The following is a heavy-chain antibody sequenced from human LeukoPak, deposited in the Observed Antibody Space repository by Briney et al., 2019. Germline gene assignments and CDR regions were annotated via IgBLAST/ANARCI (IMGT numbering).Heavy chain of an antibody. Sequence: GASVKVSCKASGGTFSSYAISWVRQAPGQGLEWMGRIIPIFGIANYAQKFQGRDTITADKSTSTAYMELSSLRSEDTAVYYCARSTVTTSGWFDPWGQGTLVTVSS. D-gene: IGHD4-17*01. CDR2: IIPIFGIA. J-gene: IGHJ5*02. CDR3: ARSTVTTSGWFDP. V-gene: IGHV1-69*04. CDR1: GGTFSSYA.